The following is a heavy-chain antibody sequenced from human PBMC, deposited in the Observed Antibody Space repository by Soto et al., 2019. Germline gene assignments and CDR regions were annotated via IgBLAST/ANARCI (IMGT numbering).Heavy chain of an antibody. CDR1: SGSISSSNW. Sequence: QVQLQESGPGLVKPSGTQSLTCAVSSGSISSSNWWSWVRQPPGKGLEWIGEIYHSGSTNYNPSRKSRVTISVDKSKNQCSLQLSSVTVADTAVYYCARVLVDRRGGAAFDIWGHGTMVTVSS. CDR3: ARVLVDRRGGAAFDI. CDR2: IYHSGST. D-gene: IGHD1-26*01. V-gene: IGHV4-4*02. J-gene: IGHJ3*02.